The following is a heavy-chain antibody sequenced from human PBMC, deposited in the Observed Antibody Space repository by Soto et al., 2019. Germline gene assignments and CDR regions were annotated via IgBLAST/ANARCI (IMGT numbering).Heavy chain of an antibody. CDR2: INHSGST. V-gene: IGHV4-34*01. D-gene: IGHD6-13*01. J-gene: IGHJ6*02. Sequence: SETLSLTCAVYGGSFSGYYWSWIRQPPGKGLEWIGEINHSGSTNYNPSLKSRVTISVDTSKNQFSLKLGSVTAADTAVYYCARGIAAAGTGLYYYGMDVWGQGTTVTVSS. CDR1: GGSFSGYY. CDR3: ARGIAAAGTGLYYYGMDV.